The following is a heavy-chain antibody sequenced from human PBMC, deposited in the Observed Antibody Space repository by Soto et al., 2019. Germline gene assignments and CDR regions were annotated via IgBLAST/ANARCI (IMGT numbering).Heavy chain of an antibody. J-gene: IGHJ4*02. D-gene: IGHD4-4*01. CDR2: IDPSGGST. V-gene: IGHV1-46*01. CDR1: GYTFTSNY. CDR3: ARADYSNYNFDY. Sequence: ASVKVSCKASGYTFTSNYTHWVRQAPGQGLEWMGIIDPSGGSTSYAQKFQGRVTMTRDTSTSTVYMELSSLRSEDTAVYYCARADYSNYNFDYWGQGTLVTVSS.